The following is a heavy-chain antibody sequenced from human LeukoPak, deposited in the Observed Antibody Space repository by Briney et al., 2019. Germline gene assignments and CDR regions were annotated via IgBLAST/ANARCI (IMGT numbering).Heavy chain of an antibody. CDR1: GFTFSSYA. V-gene: IGHV3-30*01. CDR3: ARTDPKRSSWWIDY. CDR2: ISYDGSNK. J-gene: IGHJ4*02. D-gene: IGHD6-6*01. Sequence: GRSLRLSCAASGFTFSSYAMHWVRQAPGKGLEWVAVISYDGSNKYYADSVKGRFTISRDNSKNTLYLQMNSLRAEDTAVYYCARTDPKRSSWWIDYWGQGTLVTVSS.